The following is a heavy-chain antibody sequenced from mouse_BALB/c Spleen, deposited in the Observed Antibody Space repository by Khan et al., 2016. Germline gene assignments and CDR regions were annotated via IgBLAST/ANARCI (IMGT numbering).Heavy chain of an antibody. CDR3: ARRDDYDGFAY. J-gene: IGHJ3*01. V-gene: IGHV9-2-1*01. CDR2: INTETGEP. Sequence: QIQLVQSGPELKKPGETVKISCKASGYTFTDYSMHWVKQAPGKGLKWMGWINTETGEPTYADDFKGRFAFSLETSASTAYSQINNLKNEDTATYFCARRDDYDGFAYWGQGTLVTVSA. CDR1: GYTFTDYS. D-gene: IGHD2-4*01.